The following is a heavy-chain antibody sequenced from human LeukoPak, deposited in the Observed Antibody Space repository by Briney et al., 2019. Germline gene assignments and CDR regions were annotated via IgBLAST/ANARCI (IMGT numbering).Heavy chain of an antibody. V-gene: IGHV3-30*03. J-gene: IGHJ4*02. D-gene: IGHD3-10*01. CDR1: GFTFSSYG. CDR3: ARGDYYGSGSYGFKYFDY. CDR2: ISYDGSNK. Sequence: GGSLRLSCAASGFTFSSYGMHWVRQAPGKGLEWVAVISYDGSNKYYADSVKGRFTISRDNSKNTLYLQMNSLRAEDTAVYYCARGDYYGSGSYGFKYFDYWGQGTLVTVSS.